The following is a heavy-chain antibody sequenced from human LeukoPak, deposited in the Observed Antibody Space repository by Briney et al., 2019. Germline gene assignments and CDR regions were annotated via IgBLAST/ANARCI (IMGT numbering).Heavy chain of an antibody. CDR2: IYPGDSDT. V-gene: IGHV5-51*01. J-gene: IGHJ4*02. Sequence: GESLKISCKGSGYSFTTFWIGWVRQMPGKGLEWMGIIYPGDSDTRYSPSFQGQVTISADKSITTAYLQWSSLKAPDTAMYFCARRKGCSSTSCPPDYWGQGTMVTASS. D-gene: IGHD2-2*01. CDR3: ARRKGCSSTSCPPDY. CDR1: GYSFTTFW.